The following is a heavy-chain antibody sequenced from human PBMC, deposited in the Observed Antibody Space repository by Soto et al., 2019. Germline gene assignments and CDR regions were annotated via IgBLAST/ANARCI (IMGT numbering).Heavy chain of an antibody. CDR1: HDTFGCGS. Sequence: ASVNARSASSHDTFGCGSLSCACHAPAQGLEWMGWISVHNGNTNYAEDFQGRVTMTSDTSTSTAYMELSSLRSEDTAVYYCARASRPIVVATNGLAVWRQGSNVTVSS. CDR3: ARASRPIVVATNGLAV. J-gene: IGHJ6*02. V-gene: IGHV1-18*01. CDR2: ISVHNGNT. D-gene: IGHD2-2*01.